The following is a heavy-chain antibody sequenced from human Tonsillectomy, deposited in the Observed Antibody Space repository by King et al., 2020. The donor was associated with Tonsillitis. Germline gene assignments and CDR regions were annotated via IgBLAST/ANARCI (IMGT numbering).Heavy chain of an antibody. Sequence: LQLVQSGAEVKKPGSSVKVSCKASGGTFSSYAISWVRQAPGQGLEWMGGIIPIFGTANYAQKFQGRVTITADESTSTAYMELSSLRSEDTAVYYCARDYVDYDFWSGYYTVGAFDIWGQGTMVTVSS. V-gene: IGHV1-69*01. CDR1: GGTFSSYA. CDR2: IIPIFGTA. J-gene: IGHJ3*02. CDR3: ARDYVDYDFWSGYYTVGAFDI. D-gene: IGHD3-3*01.